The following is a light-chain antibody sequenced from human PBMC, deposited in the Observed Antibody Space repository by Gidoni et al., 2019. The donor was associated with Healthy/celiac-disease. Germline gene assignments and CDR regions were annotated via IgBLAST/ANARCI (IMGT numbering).Light chain of an antibody. CDR1: QSVSSY. Sequence: EIVLTQSPATLSLSPGERATLSCRASQSVSSYLAWYQQKPGQAPRLLIYDASNRATGIPARLSGSGSGTDFTLTISSREPEDVAVYYCQQRSNWPTLFTFGPGTKVDIK. CDR2: DAS. V-gene: IGKV3-11*01. J-gene: IGKJ3*01. CDR3: QQRSNWPTLFT.